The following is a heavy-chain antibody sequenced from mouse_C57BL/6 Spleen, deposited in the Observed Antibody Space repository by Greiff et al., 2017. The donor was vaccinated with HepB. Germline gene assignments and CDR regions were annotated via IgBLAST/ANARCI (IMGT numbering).Heavy chain of an antibody. CDR3: SRVYSNPLYYAMDY. CDR1: GYTFTDDN. J-gene: IGHJ4*01. CDR2: INPNNGGN. V-gene: IGHV1-22*01. D-gene: IGHD2-5*01. Sequence: VQLQQSGPELVKPGASVKMSCKASGYTFTDDNMHWVKQSHGKSLEWIGYINPNNGGNSYNQKFKGKATLTVNKSSSTAYMELRSLTSEASAVYYCSRVYSNPLYYAMDYWGQGTSVTVSS.